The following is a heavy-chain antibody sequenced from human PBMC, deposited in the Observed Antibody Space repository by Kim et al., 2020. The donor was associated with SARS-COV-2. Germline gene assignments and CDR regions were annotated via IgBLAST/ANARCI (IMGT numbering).Heavy chain of an antibody. CDR1: GFTFSSYS. CDR2: ISSSSYI. D-gene: IGHD3-10*01. Sequence: GGSLRLSCAASGFTFSSYSMNWVRQAPGKGLEWVSSISSSSYIYYADSVKGRFTISRDNAKNSLYLQMNSLRAEDTAVYYCARDHGLWFGEFGFDPWGQGTLVTVSS. J-gene: IGHJ5*02. CDR3: ARDHGLWFGEFGFDP. V-gene: IGHV3-21*01.